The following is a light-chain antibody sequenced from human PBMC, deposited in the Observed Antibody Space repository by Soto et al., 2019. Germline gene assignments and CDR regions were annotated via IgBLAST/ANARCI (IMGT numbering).Light chain of an antibody. J-gene: IGLJ1*01. Sequence: QSVLTQPPSVSAAPGQKVTISCSGSSSNIGGNPVSWYQQLPGTAPKLLIYDDDKRPSGIPDRFSGSKSGTSATLGITGFRTGDEADYYCGSWDSSLSAYVFGTGTKVTVL. CDR3: GSWDSSLSAYV. CDR2: DDD. V-gene: IGLV1-51*01. CDR1: SSNIGGNP.